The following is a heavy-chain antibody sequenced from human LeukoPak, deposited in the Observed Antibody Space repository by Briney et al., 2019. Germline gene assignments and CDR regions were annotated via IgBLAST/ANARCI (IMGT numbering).Heavy chain of an antibody. V-gene: IGHV3-23*01. CDR2: ISGNGGST. J-gene: IGHJ6*03. CDR3: AKVGPSLVRGLIRGGARYYYNYMDV. D-gene: IGHD3-10*01. Sequence: GRSLRLSCAASGFTFSSYGMHWVRQAPGRGLEWVSAISGNGGSTYYADSVKGRFAISRDTSKNTLYLQMNSLRAEDTAVYYCAKVGPSLVRGLIRGGARYYYNYMDVWGKGTTVTISS. CDR1: GFTFSSYG.